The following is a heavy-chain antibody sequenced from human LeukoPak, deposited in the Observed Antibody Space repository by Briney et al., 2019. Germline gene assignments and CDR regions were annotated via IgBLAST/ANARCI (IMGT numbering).Heavy chain of an antibody. Sequence: ASVKVSCKASGYTFTVYYMHWVRQAPGQGLEWMGWINPNSGGTNYAQKFQGRVTMTRDTSISTAYMELSRLRSDDTAVYYCARDRWCSSTSCYYWFDPWGQGTLVTVSS. CDR3: ARDRWCSSTSCYYWFDP. J-gene: IGHJ5*02. CDR2: INPNSGGT. V-gene: IGHV1-2*02. D-gene: IGHD2-2*01. CDR1: GYTFTVYY.